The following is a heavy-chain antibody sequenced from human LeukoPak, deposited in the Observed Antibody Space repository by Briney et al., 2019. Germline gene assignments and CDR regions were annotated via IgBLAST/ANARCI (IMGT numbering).Heavy chain of an antibody. CDR1: GLTFSSYG. CDR3: ARGVDGGDHYIFDY. Sequence: GGSLRLSCAASGLTFSSYGMHWVRQAPGKGLEWVSSISSSSSYIYYADSVKGRFTISRDNAKNSLYLQMNSLRAEDTAVYYCARGVDGGDHYIFDYWGQRTLVTVSS. J-gene: IGHJ4*02. CDR2: ISSSSSYI. V-gene: IGHV3-21*01. D-gene: IGHD4-17*01.